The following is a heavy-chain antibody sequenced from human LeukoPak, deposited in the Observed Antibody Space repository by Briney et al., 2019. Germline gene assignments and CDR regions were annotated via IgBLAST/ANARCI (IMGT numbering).Heavy chain of an antibody. V-gene: IGHV4-59*01. CDR1: GSSISSYY. J-gene: IGHJ4*02. CDR3: ARDKYSSSWYYFDY. D-gene: IGHD6-13*01. Sequence: SETLSLTCTVSGSSISSYYWSWIRQPPGKGLEWIGYIYYSGSTNYNPSLKSRVTISVDTSKNQFSLKLSSVTAADTAVYYCARDKYSSSWYYFDYWGQGTLVTVSS. CDR2: IYYSGST.